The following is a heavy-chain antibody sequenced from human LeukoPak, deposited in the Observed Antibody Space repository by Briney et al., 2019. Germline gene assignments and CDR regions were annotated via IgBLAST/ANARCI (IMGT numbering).Heavy chain of an antibody. D-gene: IGHD6-19*01. V-gene: IGHV4-59*01. CDR3: ARVVAGRWLVEWFDP. Sequence: SETLSLTCTVSGGSISSYYWSWIRQPPGKGLEGLGYIYYSGSTNYNPSLKSRVTISVDTSKNQFSLKLSSVTAADTAVYYCARVVAGRWLVEWFDPWGQGTLVTVSS. CDR1: GGSISSYY. CDR2: IYYSGST. J-gene: IGHJ5*02.